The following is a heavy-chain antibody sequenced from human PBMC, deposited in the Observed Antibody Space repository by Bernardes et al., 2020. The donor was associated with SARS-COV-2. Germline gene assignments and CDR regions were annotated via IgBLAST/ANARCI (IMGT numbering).Heavy chain of an antibody. J-gene: IGHJ6*02. CDR2: ISGRGDTT. CDR1: GFTFSSYV. CDR3: AKGDPYNSGVGYYYGIGV. V-gene: IGHV3-23*01. Sequence: GGSLRLSCTASGFTFSSYVMSWVRQAPGKGLEWVSVISGRGDTTHSAASVKGRFTTSRDNSKNDLNLQMNSLRVEDTAVYYCAKGDPYNSGVGYYYGIGVWGQGTTVTVS. D-gene: IGHD5-12*01.